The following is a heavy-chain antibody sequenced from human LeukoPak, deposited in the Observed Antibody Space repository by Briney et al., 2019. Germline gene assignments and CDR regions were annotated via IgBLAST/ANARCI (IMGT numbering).Heavy chain of an antibody. D-gene: IGHD1-26*01. CDR3: AREWDLPGAYYMDV. CDR1: GFTFSKYW. Sequence: GSLRLSCAASGFTFSKYWMLWVRQAPGKGLESVSRINTDGTVTTYADSVKGRFTISRDNAKNALYLQMNSLRGDDTAVYYCAREWDLPGAYYMDVWGKGTTVTVSS. V-gene: IGHV3-74*01. J-gene: IGHJ6*03. CDR2: INTDGTVT.